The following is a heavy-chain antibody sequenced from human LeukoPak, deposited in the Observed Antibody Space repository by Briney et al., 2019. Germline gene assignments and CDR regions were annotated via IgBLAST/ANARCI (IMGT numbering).Heavy chain of an antibody. CDR1: GGSISPYF. D-gene: IGHD3-10*01. Sequence: SETLSLTCTVSGGSISPYFWSWIRQPPGKGLEWIGYISYSGSTNYNPSLKSRVTISGDTSKNQFSLQLSSVTAADTAVYYCARDDYRGVTNFDPWGQGTLVTVSS. CDR2: ISYSGST. CDR3: ARDDYRGVTNFDP. J-gene: IGHJ5*02. V-gene: IGHV4-59*01.